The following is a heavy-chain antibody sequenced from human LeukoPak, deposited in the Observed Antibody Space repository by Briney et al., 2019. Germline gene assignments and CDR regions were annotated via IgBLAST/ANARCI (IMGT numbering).Heavy chain of an antibody. CDR3: ARVGSVDTSGYYDY. D-gene: IGHD3-22*01. Sequence: ASVKVSCTASGYTFTSYGISWVRQAPGQGLEWMGWISAYNGNTNYAQKLRGRVTMTTDTSTSTAYMELRSLRSDDTAVYYCARVGSVDTSGYYDYWGQGTLVTVSS. V-gene: IGHV1-18*01. CDR1: GYTFTSYG. J-gene: IGHJ4*02. CDR2: ISAYNGNT.